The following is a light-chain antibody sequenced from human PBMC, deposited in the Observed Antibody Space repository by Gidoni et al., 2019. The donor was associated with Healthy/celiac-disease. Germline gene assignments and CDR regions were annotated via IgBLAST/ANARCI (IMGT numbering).Light chain of an antibody. CDR3: QQRSNWLT. J-gene: IGKJ4*01. Sequence: EIVLTQSPATLSLSPGERATLSSRASQSVSSYLAWYQQKPVQAPRLLIYDASNSAAGIPARFSGSGSGTDFTLTISRLEPEDFAVYYCQQRSNWLTFGGGTKVEIK. CDR2: DAS. V-gene: IGKV3-11*01. CDR1: QSVSSY.